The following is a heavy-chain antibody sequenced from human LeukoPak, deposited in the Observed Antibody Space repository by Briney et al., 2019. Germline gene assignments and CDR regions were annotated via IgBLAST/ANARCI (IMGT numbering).Heavy chain of an antibody. V-gene: IGHV1-69*13. Sequence: SEKVSCKASGGTFSSYAISWVRQAPGQGLEWMGGIIPIFGTANYAQKFQGRVTITADESTSTAYMELSSLRSEDTAVYYCARERWTMVRGVIIMERWDGYWGQGTLVTVSS. CDR1: GGTFSSYA. CDR2: IIPIFGTA. D-gene: IGHD3-10*01. J-gene: IGHJ4*02. CDR3: ARERWTMVRGVIIMERWDGY.